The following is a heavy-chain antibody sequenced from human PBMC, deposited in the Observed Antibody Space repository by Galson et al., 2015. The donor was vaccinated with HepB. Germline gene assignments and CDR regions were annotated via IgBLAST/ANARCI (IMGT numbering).Heavy chain of an antibody. Sequence: SLRLSCAASGFTFRDYYMTWIRQAPGKGLEWISYISVSGTIIYYADSVKGRFTISRDNAKNSLYLQMNGLRAEDTAVYYCARDKGGYEFYYMDVWGKGTTVTVSS. CDR1: GFTFRDYY. D-gene: IGHD5-12*01. CDR3: ARDKGGYEFYYMDV. CDR2: ISVSGTII. J-gene: IGHJ6*03. V-gene: IGHV3-11*01.